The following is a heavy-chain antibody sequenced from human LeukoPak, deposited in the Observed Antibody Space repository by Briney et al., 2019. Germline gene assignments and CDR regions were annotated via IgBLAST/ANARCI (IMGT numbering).Heavy chain of an antibody. CDR2: ISAYNGNT. J-gene: IGHJ5*02. CDR1: GYTFTSYG. D-gene: IGHD3-9*01. Sequence: ASVKVSCKASGYTFTSYGISWVRQAPGQGLEWMRWISAYNGNTNYAQKLQGRVTMTTDTSTSTAYMELRSLRSDDTAVYYCARVEDLYYDILTGYQGPNWFDPWGQGTLVTVSS. V-gene: IGHV1-18*01. CDR3: ARVEDLYYDILTGYQGPNWFDP.